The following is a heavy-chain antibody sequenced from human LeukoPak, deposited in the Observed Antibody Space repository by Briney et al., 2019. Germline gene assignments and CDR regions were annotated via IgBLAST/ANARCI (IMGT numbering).Heavy chain of an antibody. Sequence: PSETLSLTCTVSGGPVSTGTYYWSWIRQPPGKGLEWVGYTYYGGSTNYNPSLKSRVTISIDTSKNQFSLKLTSVTAADTAVYFCATGIATARVDFWGHGTLVTVSS. V-gene: IGHV4-61*01. J-gene: IGHJ4*01. CDR1: GGPVSTGTYY. CDR2: TYYGGST. CDR3: ATGIATARVDF. D-gene: IGHD6-13*01.